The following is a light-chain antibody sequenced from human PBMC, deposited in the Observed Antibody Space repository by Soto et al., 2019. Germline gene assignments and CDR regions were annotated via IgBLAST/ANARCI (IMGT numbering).Light chain of an antibody. CDR1: QSITNY. CDR3: QQSYITPWT. V-gene: IGKV1-39*01. CDR2: AAS. Sequence: DIQMTQSPSSLSTSVGDRLTITCRASQSITNYLNWYQHKPGKVPKLLIYAASRLQSGVPSRFSGRGSGTDFTLTISSLQPEDFATYYCQQSYITPWTFGQGTKVEIK. J-gene: IGKJ1*01.